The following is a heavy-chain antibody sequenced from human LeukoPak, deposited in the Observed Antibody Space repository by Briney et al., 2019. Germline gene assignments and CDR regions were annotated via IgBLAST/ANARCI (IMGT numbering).Heavy chain of an antibody. V-gene: IGHV3-7*01. J-gene: IGHJ4*02. CDR1: GFTFSNYW. CDR3: VRDRQIAY. Sequence: GGSLRLSCAASGFTFSNYWLTWVRQAPGQGLEWVANIKQDGSEKHYVDSVKDRFTISRDNAKNSLYLQMNSLRAEDTAVYYCVRDRQIAYWGQGILVTVSS. CDR2: IKQDGSEK.